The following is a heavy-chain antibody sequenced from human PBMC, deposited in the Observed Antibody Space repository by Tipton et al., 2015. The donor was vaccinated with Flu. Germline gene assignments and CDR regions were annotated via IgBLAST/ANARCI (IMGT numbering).Heavy chain of an antibody. J-gene: IGHJ4*02. V-gene: IGHV4-38-2*01. Sequence: TLSFTCAVSGYSISRGYYWGWIRQPPGKGLEWIGSIHHNGDIHFNPSLKSRVSISVDTSNNRFSLNLTPVTAADTAVYYCARAEIGDFDYWGQGTLVTVSS. CDR1: GYSISRGYY. CDR2: IHHNGDI. D-gene: IGHD2/OR15-2a*01. CDR3: ARAEIGDFDY.